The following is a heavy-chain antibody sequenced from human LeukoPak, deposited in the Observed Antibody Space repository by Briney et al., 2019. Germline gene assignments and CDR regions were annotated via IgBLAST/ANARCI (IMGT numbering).Heavy chain of an antibody. CDR1: GFTFSSFW. D-gene: IGHD6-13*01. J-gene: IGHJ4*02. V-gene: IGHV3-74*01. CDR3: ARAAPAAGTVVDC. CDR2: ISSDGSST. Sequence: PGGSLRLPFAAPGFTFSSFWMPWVRQAPGKGLVWFSRISSDGSSTSYADSVKGRFSISRDNAKNTLYLQINSLRAEDTAVYYCARAAPAAGTVVDCWGQGTLVTVSS.